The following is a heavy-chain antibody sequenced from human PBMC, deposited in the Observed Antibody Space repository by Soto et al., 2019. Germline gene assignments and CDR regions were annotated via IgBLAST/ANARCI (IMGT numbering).Heavy chain of an antibody. J-gene: IGHJ4*02. V-gene: IGHV4-31*03. CDR3: AREVRYFDWSIDY. D-gene: IGHD3-9*01. CDR2: IYYTGNT. Sequence: SETLSLTCTVSGGSISTGNYYWSWIRQHPGKGLEWIGYIYYTGNTYYSASLKSRLSISVDTSKNQFSLKLSSVTAADTAVYYCAREVRYFDWSIDYWGQGTLVTVSS. CDR1: GGSISTGNYY.